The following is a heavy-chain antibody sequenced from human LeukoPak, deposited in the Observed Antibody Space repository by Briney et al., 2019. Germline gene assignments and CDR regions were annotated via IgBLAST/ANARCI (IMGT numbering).Heavy chain of an antibody. CDR3: ARGSIRLPFDP. CDR1: GGSISSYY. V-gene: IGHV4-59*12. CDR2: IYYSGST. Sequence: SETLSLTCTVSGGSISSYYWSWIRQPPGKGLEWIGYIYYSGSTNYNPSLKSRVTISVDTSKNQFSLKLSSVTAADTAVYYCARGSIRLPFDPWGQGTLVTVSS. D-gene: IGHD3-3*01. J-gene: IGHJ5*02.